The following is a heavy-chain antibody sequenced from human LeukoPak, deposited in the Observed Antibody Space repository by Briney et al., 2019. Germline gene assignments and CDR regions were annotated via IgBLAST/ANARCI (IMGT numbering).Heavy chain of an antibody. V-gene: IGHV1-2*02. CDR3: ARDTGAARVPRQMDV. J-gene: IGHJ6*04. D-gene: IGHD6-6*01. CDR2: INPNSGGT. Sequence: ASVKVSCKASGYTFTGHFIHWARQAPGQGLEWMGWINPNSGGTKYAQKFQGRVTMTRDTSISTVHMELSRLRSDDTAVYYCARDTGAARVPRQMDVWGKGTTITVSS. CDR1: GYTFTGHF.